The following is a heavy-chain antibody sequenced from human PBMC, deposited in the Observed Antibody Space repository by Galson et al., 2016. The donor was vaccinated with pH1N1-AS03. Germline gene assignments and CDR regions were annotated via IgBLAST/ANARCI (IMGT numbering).Heavy chain of an antibody. Sequence: SLRLSCAASGFTFSSYAMSWVRQAPGKGLEWVSGISGSGHTTSYADSVRGRFTTSRDNPKNTLYLQMISLRGEDTAVYYCAKGGFGYSSGIDYWGQGTPVTVSS. CDR1: GFTFSSYA. J-gene: IGHJ4*02. D-gene: IGHD6-25*01. V-gene: IGHV3-23*01. CDR2: ISGSGHTT. CDR3: AKGGFGYSSGIDY.